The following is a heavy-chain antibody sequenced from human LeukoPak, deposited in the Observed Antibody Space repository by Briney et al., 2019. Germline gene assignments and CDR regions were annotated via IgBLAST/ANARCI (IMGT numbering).Heavy chain of an antibody. CDR3: ARDVDGGSYYNAFDY. D-gene: IGHD1-26*01. J-gene: IGHJ4*02. CDR2: ISGSGGST. Sequence: GGSLGLSCAASGFTFSSYAMSWVRQAPGKGLEWVSAISGSGGSTYYADSVKGRFTISRDNAKNSLYLQMNSLRAEDTAVYYCARDVDGGSYYNAFDYWGQGTLVTVSS. V-gene: IGHV3-23*01. CDR1: GFTFSSYA.